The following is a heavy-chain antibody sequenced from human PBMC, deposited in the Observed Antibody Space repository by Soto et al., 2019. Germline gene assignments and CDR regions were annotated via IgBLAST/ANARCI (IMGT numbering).Heavy chain of an antibody. J-gene: IGHJ6*02. CDR1: GGSISSGGYY. CDR2: IYYRGST. Sequence: SETLSLTCTVSGGSISSGGYYWSWIRQHPGKGLEWIGYIYYRGSTYYNPSLKSRVTISVDTSKNQFSLKLSSVTAADTAVYYCARELRFLEWPDYYGMDVWGQGTTVTVSS. V-gene: IGHV4-31*03. CDR3: ARELRFLEWPDYYGMDV. D-gene: IGHD3-3*01.